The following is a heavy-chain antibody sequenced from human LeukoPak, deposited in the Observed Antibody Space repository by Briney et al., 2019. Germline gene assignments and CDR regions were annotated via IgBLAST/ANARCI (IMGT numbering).Heavy chain of an antibody. Sequence: NPSETLSLTCTVSGGSISSYYWSWIRQPPGKGLEWIGYIYYSVSTNYNPSLKSRVTISVDTSKNQFSLKLSSVTAADTAVYYCARDKGMYYYGSGSYSRSYYFDYWGQGTLVTVSS. D-gene: IGHD3-10*01. J-gene: IGHJ4*02. CDR1: GGSISSYY. CDR2: IYYSVST. V-gene: IGHV4-59*01. CDR3: ARDKGMYYYGSGSYSRSYYFDY.